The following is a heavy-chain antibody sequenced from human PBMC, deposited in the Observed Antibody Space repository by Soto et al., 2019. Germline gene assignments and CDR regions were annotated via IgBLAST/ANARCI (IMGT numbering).Heavy chain of an antibody. D-gene: IGHD6-13*01. V-gene: IGHV3-30-3*01. Sequence: GGSLRLSCVASGFTFSSYGMHWVRQAPGKGLEWVAVIPNAENKKYYADSVKGRLTISRDNSQNTLFLQMHSLMSEDTAVYYCARTAGGRVRGALDIWGQGTMVTVSS. CDR2: IPNAENKK. J-gene: IGHJ3*02. CDR1: GFTFSSYG. CDR3: ARTAGGRVRGALDI.